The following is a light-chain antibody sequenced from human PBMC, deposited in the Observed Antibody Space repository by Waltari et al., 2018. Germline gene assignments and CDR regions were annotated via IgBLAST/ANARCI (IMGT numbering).Light chain of an antibody. J-gene: IGKJ4*01. CDR1: QSVLDRTNNKHN. CDR2: WAS. CDR3: QQYWIRPT. Sequence: DIVVTQSPDSLTVSLGERATISCTSSQSVLDRTNNKHNLGWYQQKPGQPPKLLIYWASTRESGVPYLFSGSGSGTEFTLTISSLQAEDVAFYYCQQYWIRPTFGGGTKVEIK. V-gene: IGKV4-1*01.